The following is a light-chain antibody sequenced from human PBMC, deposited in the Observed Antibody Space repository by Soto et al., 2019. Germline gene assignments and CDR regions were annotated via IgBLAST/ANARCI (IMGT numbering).Light chain of an antibody. Sequence: DIQMTQSPSSVSASVGDRVTITCRASQGITNWLAWYQQKPGKAPKLLIYAASGLPSGVPSRFRGSGYGTDFALTITSLQPEDFATYSCQQSYNSPPITFGQGTRLEIK. CDR3: QQSYNSPPIT. CDR2: AAS. V-gene: IGKV1-12*01. CDR1: QGITNW. J-gene: IGKJ5*01.